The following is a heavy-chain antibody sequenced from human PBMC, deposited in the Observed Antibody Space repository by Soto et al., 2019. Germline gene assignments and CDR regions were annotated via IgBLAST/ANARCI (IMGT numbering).Heavy chain of an antibody. CDR2: IYYSGST. V-gene: IGHV4-31*03. CDR3: ARVFSDSSSFFDP. D-gene: IGHD6-13*01. CDR1: GGSISSGGYY. Sequence: SLSLTCTVSGGSISSGGYYWSWIRQHPGKGLEWSGYIYYSGSTYYNPSLKSRVTISVDTSKNQFSLKLSSVTAADTAVYYCARVFSDSSSFFDPWGQGTLVTVSS. J-gene: IGHJ5*02.